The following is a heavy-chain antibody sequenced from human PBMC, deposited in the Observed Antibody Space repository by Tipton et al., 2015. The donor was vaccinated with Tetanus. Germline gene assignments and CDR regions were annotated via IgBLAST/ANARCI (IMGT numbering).Heavy chain of an antibody. CDR2: LKHDATEE. CDR1: GFAFSSYL. V-gene: IGHV3-7*01. Sequence: SLRLSCAASGFAFSSYLMTWVRQAPGKGLELVASLKHDATEEYYVDSVKGRFAISRNNANNTVYLQMINLRVEDTALYYCARAQAVAGTGGFDPWGQGTLVTVSS. J-gene: IGHJ5*02. CDR3: ARAQAVAGTGGFDP. D-gene: IGHD6-19*01.